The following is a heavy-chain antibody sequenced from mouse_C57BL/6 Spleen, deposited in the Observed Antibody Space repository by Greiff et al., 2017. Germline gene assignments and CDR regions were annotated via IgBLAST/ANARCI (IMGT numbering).Heavy chain of an antibody. Sequence: EVKLEESGPGLVKPSQSLSLTCSVTGYSITSGYYWNWIRQFPGNKLEWMGYISYDGSNNYNPSLKNRISITRDTSKNQFFLKLNSVTTEDTATYYCARGSGYTGAMDYWGQGTSVTVSS. CDR2: ISYDGSN. CDR3: ARGSGYTGAMDY. D-gene: IGHD2-2*01. CDR1: GYSITSGYY. V-gene: IGHV3-6*01. J-gene: IGHJ4*01.